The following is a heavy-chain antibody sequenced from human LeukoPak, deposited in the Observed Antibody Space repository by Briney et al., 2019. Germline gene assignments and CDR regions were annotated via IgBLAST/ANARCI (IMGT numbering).Heavy chain of an antibody. Sequence: ASVKVSCKASGYTFSDFYMNWVRQAPGQGLEWMGIVNPSGASTSYAQKFQGRVTITRDTSTSTVYMELSSLRSEDTAVYYCARGDRRRPPSSIGWYSENIFDYWGQGTLVTVSS. V-gene: IGHV1-46*01. D-gene: IGHD6-13*01. CDR3: ARGDRRRPPSSIGWYSENIFDY. J-gene: IGHJ4*02. CDR1: GYTFSDFY. CDR2: VNPSGAST.